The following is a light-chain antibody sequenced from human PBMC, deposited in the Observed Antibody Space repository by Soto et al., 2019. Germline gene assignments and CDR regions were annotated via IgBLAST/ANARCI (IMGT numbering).Light chain of an antibody. CDR3: QHYGDSSWT. CDR1: HSVNRY. V-gene: IGKV3-11*01. J-gene: IGKJ1*01. CDR2: DTS. Sequence: EVVLTQSPATLSLSPGERATLSCRASHSVNRYLAWYQQKPGQAPRLLIYDTSNRATGIPARFSGSGSGTDFTLTISRVEPEDFAVYFCQHYGDSSWTFGQGTKVDIK.